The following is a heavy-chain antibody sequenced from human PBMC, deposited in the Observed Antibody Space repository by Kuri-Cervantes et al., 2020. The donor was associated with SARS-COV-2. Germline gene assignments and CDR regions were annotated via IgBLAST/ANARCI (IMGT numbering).Heavy chain of an antibody. V-gene: IGHV1-18*01. CDR2: ISAYNGNT. CDR1: GYTSTSYG. CDR3: ARVRTYCSSTSCYTGYFQH. J-gene: IGHJ1*01. D-gene: IGHD2-2*02. Sequence: ASVKVSCKASGYTSTSYGISWVRQAPGQGLEWMGWISAYNGNTNYAQKLQGRVTMTRDTSISTAYMELSRLRSDDTAVYYCARVRTYCSSTSCYTGYFQHWGQGTLVTVSS.